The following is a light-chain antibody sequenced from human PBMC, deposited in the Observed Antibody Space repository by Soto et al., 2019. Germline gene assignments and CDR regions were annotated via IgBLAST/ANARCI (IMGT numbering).Light chain of an antibody. Sequence: AIRMTQSPSSFSASTGDRVTITCRASQGISSYLAWYQQKPGKAPKLLIYAASTLQSGVPSRFSGSGSGTDFTLTIRCLQSEDFATYYCQQYYSYPPVFGQGTKLEIK. V-gene: IGKV1-8*01. CDR3: QQYYSYPPV. CDR2: AAS. CDR1: QGISSY. J-gene: IGKJ2*01.